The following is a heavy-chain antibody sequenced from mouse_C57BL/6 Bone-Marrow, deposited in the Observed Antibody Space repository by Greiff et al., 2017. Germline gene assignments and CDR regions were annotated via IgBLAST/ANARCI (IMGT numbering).Heavy chain of an antibody. CDR1: GYTFTSYW. V-gene: IGHV1-5*01. D-gene: IGHD1-1*01. J-gene: IGHJ2*01. CDR2: IYPGNSDT. Sequence: VQLQQSGTVLARPGASVKMSCKTSGYTFTSYWMHWVKQRPGQGLEWIGAIYPGNSDTSYNQKFKGKAKLTAVTSASTAYMELSSLTNEDSAVYYCTRWVTTVNYFDYWGQGTTLTVSS. CDR3: TRWVTTVNYFDY.